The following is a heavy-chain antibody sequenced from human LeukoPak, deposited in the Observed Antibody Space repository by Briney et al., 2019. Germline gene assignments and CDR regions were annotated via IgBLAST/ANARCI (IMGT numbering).Heavy chain of an antibody. J-gene: IGHJ6*02. CDR1: GGSISSYY. CDR2: IYYSGST. CDR3: ARMYGGDYYGMDV. V-gene: IGHV4-59*08. Sequence: PSETLSLTCTVSGGSISSYYWSWIRQPPGKGLEWIGYIYYSGSTNYKPSLKSRVTISVDTSNNQFSLKLSSVTAAATAVYYCARMYGGDYYGMDVWGQGTTVTVSS. D-gene: IGHD2-8*01.